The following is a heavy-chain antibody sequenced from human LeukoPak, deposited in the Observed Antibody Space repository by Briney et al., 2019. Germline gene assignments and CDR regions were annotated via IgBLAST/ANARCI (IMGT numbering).Heavy chain of an antibody. D-gene: IGHD3-3*01. CDR2: IIPIFGTA. CDR3: ARGSGYFA. J-gene: IGHJ4*02. V-gene: IGHV1-69*05. Sequence: GASVKVSCKASGYIFSSYSISWVRQAPGQGLEWMGGIIPIFGTANYAQKFQGRVTITTDESTSTAYMELSSLRSEDTAVYYCARGSGYFAWGQGTLVTVSS. CDR1: GYIFSSYS.